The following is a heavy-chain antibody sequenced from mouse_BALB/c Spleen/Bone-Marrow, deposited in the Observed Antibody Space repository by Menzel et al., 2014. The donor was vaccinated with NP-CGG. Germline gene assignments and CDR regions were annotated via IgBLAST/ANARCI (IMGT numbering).Heavy chain of an antibody. CDR2: IYPSDSYT. V-gene: IGHV1-69*02. CDR1: GYTFTSYW. J-gene: IGHJ1*01. D-gene: IGHD1-1*01. Sequence: SGAELVRPGASVKLSCKASGYTFTSYWINWAKQRPGQGLEWIGNIYPSDSYTNYNQKFKDKATLTVDKSSSTAYMQLSSPTSEDSAVYYCTRYYGSSHWYFDVWGAGTTVTVSS. CDR3: TRYYGSSHWYFDV.